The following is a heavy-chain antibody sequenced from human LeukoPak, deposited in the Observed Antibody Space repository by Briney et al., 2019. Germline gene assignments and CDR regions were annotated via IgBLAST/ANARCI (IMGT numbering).Heavy chain of an antibody. CDR3: ARDLTYYDILTGYYIDY. CDR2: ISYDGSNK. CDR1: GFTFSSYA. Sequence: PGGSLRLSCAASGFTFSSYARHWVRQAPGKGLEWVAVISYDGSNKYYADSVKGRFTISRDNSKNTLYLQMNSLRAEDTAVYYCARDLTYYDILTGYYIDYWGQGTLVTVSS. V-gene: IGHV3-30*04. J-gene: IGHJ4*02. D-gene: IGHD3-9*01.